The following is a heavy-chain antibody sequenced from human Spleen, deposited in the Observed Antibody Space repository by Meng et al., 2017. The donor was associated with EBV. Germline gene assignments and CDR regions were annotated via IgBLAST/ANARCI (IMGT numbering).Heavy chain of an antibody. CDR2: ISPHNGNT. Sequence: VQLVQSGPEGKKPGASVKVSCKASGYTFTNYGITWVRQAPGQGLEWMGWISPHNGNTNYAQTLQGRVTMTTDTSTSTAYLELRSLRSDDTAVYYCARGRFYLDSWGQGTLVTVSS. J-gene: IGHJ4*02. D-gene: IGHD3-16*01. CDR3: ARGRFYLDS. CDR1: GYTFTNYG. V-gene: IGHV1-18*01.